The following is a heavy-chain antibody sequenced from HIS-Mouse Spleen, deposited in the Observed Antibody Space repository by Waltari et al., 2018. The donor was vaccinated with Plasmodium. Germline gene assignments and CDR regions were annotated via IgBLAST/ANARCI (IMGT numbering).Heavy chain of an antibody. CDR2: INHSGST. CDR3: SRLVVVASKDSY. CDR1: GGSFSGYY. Sequence: QVQLQQWGAGLLKPSETLSLTCAVYGGSFSGYYWSWIRQPPGKGLGWIGEINHSGSTNSNPALKSRGTISVDTSKNQFSLKLSSGTAADTAVYYCSRLVVVASKDSYWGQGTLVTVSS. V-gene: IGHV4-34*01. D-gene: IGHD2-15*01. J-gene: IGHJ4*02.